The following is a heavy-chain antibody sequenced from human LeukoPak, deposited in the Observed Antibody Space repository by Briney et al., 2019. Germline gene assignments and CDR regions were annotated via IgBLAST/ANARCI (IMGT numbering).Heavy chain of an antibody. CDR2: ISNTGGGT. Sequence: GGSLRLSCAASGFSFNTYAMSWVRQAPGKGLEWVSAISNTGGGTYYADSVKGRFTISRDKSKNTLSLQMNSLRAEDTAVYYCAQQVGYCSSGSCYFTYWGQGTLVTVSS. V-gene: IGHV3-23*01. D-gene: IGHD2-15*01. CDR1: GFSFNTYA. CDR3: AQQVGYCSSGSCYFTY. J-gene: IGHJ1*01.